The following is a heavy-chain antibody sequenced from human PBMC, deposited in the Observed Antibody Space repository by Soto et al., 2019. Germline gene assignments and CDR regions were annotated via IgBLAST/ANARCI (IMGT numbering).Heavy chain of an antibody. V-gene: IGHV2-26*01. CDR1: GFSLSKARMG. Sequence: QVTLKESGPVLVKPTETLTLTCTVSGFSLSKARMGVSWIRQPPGKALEWLAHIFSNDEKSYSTSLKSRLTISKDTSESQVVLTMSHMDSVDTATYYCARLPPGRDRAFDYWGQGTLVAVAA. CDR2: IFSNDEK. CDR3: ARLPPGRDRAFDY. J-gene: IGHJ4*02.